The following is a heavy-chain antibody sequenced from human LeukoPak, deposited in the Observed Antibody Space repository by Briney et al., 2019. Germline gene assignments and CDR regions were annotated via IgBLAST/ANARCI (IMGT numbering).Heavy chain of an antibody. D-gene: IGHD4-23*01. CDR3: ARTVADNWFDP. V-gene: IGHV1-2*02. J-gene: IGHJ5*02. CDR1: GYTFTGYY. Sequence: ASVKVSCKASGYTFTGYYIHWVRQAPGLGLEWMGWINPNSGGTNYVQRFQGRVTMTRDTSISTAYMELSRLRSDDTAVYYCARTVADNWFDPWGQGTLVTVSS. CDR2: INPNSGGT.